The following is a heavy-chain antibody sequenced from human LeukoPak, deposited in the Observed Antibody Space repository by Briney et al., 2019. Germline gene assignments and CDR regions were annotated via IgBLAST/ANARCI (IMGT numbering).Heavy chain of an antibody. Sequence: PGGSLRLSCAASGFTFSNYWMSWVRQAPGKGLEWVANMKQDVSEKYYVDSVKGRFTISRDNAKNSLYLQMNSLRAEDTAVYYCARATVLRYFDFYLDYWGQGTLVTVSS. CDR3: ARATVLRYFDFYLDY. D-gene: IGHD3-9*01. CDR2: MKQDVSEK. V-gene: IGHV3-7*01. J-gene: IGHJ4*02. CDR1: GFTFSNYW.